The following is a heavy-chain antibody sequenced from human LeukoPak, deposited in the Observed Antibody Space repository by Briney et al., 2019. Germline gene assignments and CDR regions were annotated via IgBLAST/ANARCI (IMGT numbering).Heavy chain of an antibody. CDR3: ARDGIQDHSGYDYENDWFDP. V-gene: IGHV1-46*01. J-gene: IGHJ5*02. Sequence: GASVKVSCKASGYTFTNYYIHWVRQAPGQGLEWMGIINTSGGSTSYAQKFQGRVTMTRDTSISTAYMELSRLRSDDTAVYYCARDGIQDHSGYDYENDWFDPWGQGTLVTVSS. D-gene: IGHD5-12*01. CDR2: INTSGGST. CDR1: GYTFTNYY.